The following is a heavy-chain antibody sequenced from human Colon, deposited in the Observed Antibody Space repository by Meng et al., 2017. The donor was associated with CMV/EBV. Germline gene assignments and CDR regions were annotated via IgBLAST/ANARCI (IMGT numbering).Heavy chain of an antibody. CDR3: VRGQTSFGDFWSGFYPEAFDM. CDR1: GFTFINYW. CDR2: IKQDGSEK. D-gene: IGHD3-3*01. V-gene: IGHV3-7*01. J-gene: IGHJ3*02. Sequence: GESLKISCAASGFTFINYWMTWVRQSPGKGLEWVAKIKQDGSEKYYVDSVKGRFTISRDNANNSLYLQMNSLRADDTGVYYCVRGQTSFGDFWSGFYPEAFDMWGQGTRVTVSS.